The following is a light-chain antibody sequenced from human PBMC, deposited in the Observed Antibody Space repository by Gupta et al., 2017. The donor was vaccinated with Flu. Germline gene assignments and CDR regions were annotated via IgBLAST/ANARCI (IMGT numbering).Light chain of an antibody. CDR1: QDIGTS. CDR2: AAS. V-gene: IGKV1-12*01. J-gene: IGKJ4*01. CDR3: QQAHTSPPT. Sequence: DLQMTQAPSSVSASVGDRVTITCRASQDIGTSLAWYQQKSGKAPKLLIYAASSLQTGVPFRFSGSGSGTDFTLTISSLQPDDFATYFCQQAHTSPPTFGDGTKVDVK.